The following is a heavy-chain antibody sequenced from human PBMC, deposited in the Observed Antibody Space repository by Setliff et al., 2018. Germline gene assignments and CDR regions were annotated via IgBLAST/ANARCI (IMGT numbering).Heavy chain of an antibody. J-gene: IGHJ6*03. V-gene: IGHV4-61*01. D-gene: IGHD6-19*01. CDR3: ARGETSSGWYIYYYYYMDV. Sequence: SETLSLTCTVSGGSVSSGSYYWSWIRQPPGKGLEWIGYIYYSGSTNYNPSLKSRVTISVDTSENQFSLKLSSVTAADTAVYYCARGETSSGWYIYYYYYMDVWGQGTLVTVSS. CDR2: IYYSGST. CDR1: GGSVSSGSYY.